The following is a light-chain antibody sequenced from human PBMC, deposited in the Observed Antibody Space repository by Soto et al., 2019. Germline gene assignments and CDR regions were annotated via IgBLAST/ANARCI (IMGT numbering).Light chain of an antibody. CDR2: DVS. CDR3: SSYAGSNNYV. V-gene: IGLV2-8*01. CDR1: SSDIGDWNY. Sequence: QSVLTQPPSASGSPGQSVTISCTGTSSDIGDWNYVSWYQQHPGKAPKLMIYDVSKRPSGVPDRFSGSKSGNTASLTVSGLQAEDEADYYCSSYAGSNNYVFGTGTQLTVL. J-gene: IGLJ1*01.